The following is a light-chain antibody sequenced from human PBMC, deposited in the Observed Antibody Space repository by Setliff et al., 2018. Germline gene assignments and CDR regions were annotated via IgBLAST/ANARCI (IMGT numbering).Light chain of an antibody. CDR1: GAGFG. V-gene: IGLV1-40*01. Sequence: QSVLTQPPSVSGAPGQRVSTSCTGLGAGFGVHWYQQFPGTTPKLLISGNNNRPSGVPDRFSGSKSGNTASLTVSGLQADDEADYYCSSYAASYNPYVFGTGTKVTVL. CDR3: SSYAASYNPYV. J-gene: IGLJ1*01. CDR2: GNN.